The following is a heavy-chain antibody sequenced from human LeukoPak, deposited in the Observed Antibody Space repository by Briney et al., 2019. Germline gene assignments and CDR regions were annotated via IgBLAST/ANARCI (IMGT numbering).Heavy chain of an antibody. CDR2: ITWDGSNT. CDR3: VKGKYSDGFFDY. J-gene: IGHJ4*02. Sequence: GGSLRLSCAASGFTFDDYAMSWVRQGPGKGLEWLALITWDGSNTYYTDSVRGRFAISRDNSKDALYLQMDGLRVEDTGFYYCVKGKYSDGFFDYWGRGTLVTVSS. D-gene: IGHD5-12*01. CDR1: GFTFDDYA. V-gene: IGHV3-43D*03.